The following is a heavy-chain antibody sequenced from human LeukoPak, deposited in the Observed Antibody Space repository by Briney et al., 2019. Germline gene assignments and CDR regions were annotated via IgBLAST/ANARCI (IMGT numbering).Heavy chain of an antibody. CDR3: VRGRGSSPDDY. CDR2: ISNDGSSA. Sequence: PGGSLRLSCAASGFTFSSYSMSWVRQAPGKGLVWVSFISNDGSSANYADSVKGRFTISRDNAKNTLYLQMNSLRAEDTAVYYCVRGRGSSPDDYWGQGTLVTVSS. CDR1: GFTFSSYS. V-gene: IGHV3-74*01. D-gene: IGHD3-16*01. J-gene: IGHJ4*02.